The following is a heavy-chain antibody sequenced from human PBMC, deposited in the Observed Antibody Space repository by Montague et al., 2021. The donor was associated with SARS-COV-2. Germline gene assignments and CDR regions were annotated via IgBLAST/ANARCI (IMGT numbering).Heavy chain of an antibody. CDR2: TYYSGST. D-gene: IGHD3-22*01. CDR3: ARFPALYYYDSKAAPATPDAFDI. Sequence: SETLSLTCTVSGGSVSSSSYYWGWIRQPPGKGLEWIGSTYYSGSTYYNPSLKSRVTISVDTSKNQFSLKLSSVTAADTAVYYCARFPALYYYDSKAAPATPDAFDIWGQGTMVTVSS. V-gene: IGHV4-39*01. J-gene: IGHJ3*02. CDR1: GGSVSSSSYY.